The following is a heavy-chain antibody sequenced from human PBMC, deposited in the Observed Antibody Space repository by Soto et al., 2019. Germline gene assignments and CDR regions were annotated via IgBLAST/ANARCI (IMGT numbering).Heavy chain of an antibody. CDR2: IWYDGSNK. V-gene: IGHV3-33*01. D-gene: IGHD5-12*01. CDR1: GFTFSSYG. Sequence: QVQLMESGGGVVQPGRSLRLSCAASGFTFSSYGMHWVRQAPGKGLEWVAVIWYDGSNKYYADSVKGRFTISRDNSKNTLYLQMNSLRAEDTAVYYCARDARDGYNYAFDIWGQGTMVTVSS. CDR3: ARDARDGYNYAFDI. J-gene: IGHJ3*02.